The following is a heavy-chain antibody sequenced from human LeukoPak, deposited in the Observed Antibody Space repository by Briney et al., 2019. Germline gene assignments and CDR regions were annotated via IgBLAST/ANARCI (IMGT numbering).Heavy chain of an antibody. CDR3: ARELASGD. V-gene: IGHV3-74*01. J-gene: IGHJ4*02. D-gene: IGHD6-13*01. CDR2: INTDGNST. CDR1: GFTVSRNY. Sequence: GGSLRLSCAASGFTVSRNYMSWVRQAPGKGLEWVSQINTDGNSTTYADSVKGRFTVSRDNAKNTLYLQMNSLRAEDTAVYYCARELASGDWGQGTLVTVSS.